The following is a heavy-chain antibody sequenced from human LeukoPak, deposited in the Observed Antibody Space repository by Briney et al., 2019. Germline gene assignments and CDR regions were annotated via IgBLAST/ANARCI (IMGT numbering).Heavy chain of an antibody. CDR1: GFTISNAW. V-gene: IGHV3-15*01. Sequence: PGGTLRLSCAASGFTISNAWMSWVRQAPGKGLEWVGRIKSKTDGGTTDYAAPVKGRFTISRDDSKNTLYLQMNNLKTEDTAVYYCTTYDFWRAFDYWGQGTLVTVSS. CDR2: IKSKTDGGTT. J-gene: IGHJ4*02. D-gene: IGHD3-3*01. CDR3: TTYDFWRAFDY.